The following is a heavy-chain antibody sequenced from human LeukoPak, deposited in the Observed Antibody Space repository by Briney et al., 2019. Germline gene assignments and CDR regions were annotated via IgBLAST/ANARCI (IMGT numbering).Heavy chain of an antibody. CDR1: GFTFSSYS. CDR2: ITQDGSEK. D-gene: IGHD3-3*01. Sequence: GGSLRLSCAASGFTFSSYSMNWVRQAPGKGLEWVANITQDGSEKYYVDSVKGRFTISRDNAKNSLYLQMNSLRAEDTAVYYCARDGYYDFWSGHYPYKGFDYWGQGTLVTVSS. CDR3: ARDGYYDFWSGHYPYKGFDY. J-gene: IGHJ4*02. V-gene: IGHV3-7*01.